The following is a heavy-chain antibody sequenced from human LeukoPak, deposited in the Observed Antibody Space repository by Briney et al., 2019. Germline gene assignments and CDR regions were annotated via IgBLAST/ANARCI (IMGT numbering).Heavy chain of an antibody. J-gene: IGHJ4*02. CDR1: GFTFSSYA. CDR2: ISGSGGYT. D-gene: IGHD2-15*01. V-gene: IGHV3-23*01. Sequence: PGGSLRLSCAASGFTFSSYAMNWVRQAPGKGLEWVSGISGSGGYTYNADSVKGRFTISRDNFKNTLYLQMNSLRVEDTAVYYCVKGGYCSGGSCYYALIDYWGQGALVTVSS. CDR3: VKGGYCSGGSCYYALIDY.